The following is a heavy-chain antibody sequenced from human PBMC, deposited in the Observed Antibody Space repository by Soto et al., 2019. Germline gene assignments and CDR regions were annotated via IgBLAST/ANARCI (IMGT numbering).Heavy chain of an antibody. CDR1: GYTLTELS. CDR2: FDPEDGET. V-gene: IGHV1-24*01. J-gene: IGHJ4*02. Sequence: VASVKVSCKVSGYTLTELSMHWVRQAPGKGLEWMGGFDPEDGETIYAQKFQGRVTMTEDTSTDTAYMELSSLRSEDTAVYYCATDFGFDGSSSDWGQGTLVTVSS. D-gene: IGHD6-13*01. CDR3: ATDFGFDGSSSD.